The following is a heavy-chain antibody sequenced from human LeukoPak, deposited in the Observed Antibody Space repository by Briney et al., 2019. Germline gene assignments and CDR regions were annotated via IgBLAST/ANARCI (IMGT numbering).Heavy chain of an antibody. CDR3: AKPSIPARPFLTYLYYYLDV. J-gene: IGHJ6*03. Sequence: PWGSLTLSCVAPEFTFSRFAMSWVRQAPGRGLEWISSVSRTGDKTHYTDSVRGRFTISRDNSKNTLYLHMSALRAADTAVYYCAKPSIPARPFLTYLYYYLDVWGEGTTVIVSS. D-gene: IGHD6-25*01. CDR1: EFTFSRFA. CDR2: VSRTGDKT. V-gene: IGHV3-23*01.